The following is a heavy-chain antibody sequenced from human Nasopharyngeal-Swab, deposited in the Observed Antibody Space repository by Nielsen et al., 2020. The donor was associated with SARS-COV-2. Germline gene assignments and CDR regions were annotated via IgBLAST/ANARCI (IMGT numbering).Heavy chain of an antibody. CDR2: ISGSGRST. Sequence: GGSLRLSCAASGFTFSSDDMSWVRQAPGKGLEWVSTISGSGRSTNYADSVKGRFTVSRDNSENTLYLQMNSLRAEDTAVYYCANRRGSSWHPYCFDFWGQGTLVTVSS. V-gene: IGHV3-23*01. D-gene: IGHD6-13*01. CDR3: ANRRGSSWHPYCFDF. CDR1: GFTFSSDD. J-gene: IGHJ4*02.